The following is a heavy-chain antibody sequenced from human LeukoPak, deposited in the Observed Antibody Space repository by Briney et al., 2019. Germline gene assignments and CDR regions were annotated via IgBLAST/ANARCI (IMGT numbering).Heavy chain of an antibody. Sequence: GGSLRLSCAVSGFTFSHAWMSWVRQAPGKGLEWVGRIKSKIDGGTTDYGAPVKGRFTISRDDSKNALYLQMNSLKSEDTAVYYCTTIRGFCSGRSCLGYWGQGTLVTVSS. J-gene: IGHJ4*02. D-gene: IGHD2-15*01. V-gene: IGHV3-15*01. CDR2: IKSKIDGGTT. CDR1: GFTFSHAW. CDR3: TTIRGFCSGRSCLGY.